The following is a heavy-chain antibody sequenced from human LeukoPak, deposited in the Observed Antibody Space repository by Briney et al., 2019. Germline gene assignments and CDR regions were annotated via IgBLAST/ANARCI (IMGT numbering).Heavy chain of an antibody. V-gene: IGHV3-21*01. Sequence: GGSLRLSCAASGFTFSSYSMNWVRQAPGKGLEWVSSISSSSSYIYYADSVKGRFTISRDNAKNSLYLQMNSLRAEDTAVYYCARDEGITGTNLFDYWGQGTLVTVSS. CDR2: ISSSSSYI. J-gene: IGHJ4*02. CDR3: ARDEGITGTNLFDY. D-gene: IGHD1-20*01. CDR1: GFTFSSYS.